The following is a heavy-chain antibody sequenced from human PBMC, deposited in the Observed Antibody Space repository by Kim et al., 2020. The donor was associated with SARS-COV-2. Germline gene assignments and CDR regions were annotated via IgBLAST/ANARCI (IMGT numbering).Heavy chain of an antibody. CDR2: ISGSAGST. CDR3: AKVRRSGYFDAFDI. D-gene: IGHD3-3*01. Sequence: GGSLRLSCAASGFTFSNYAMSWVRQAPGKGLEWVSAISGSAGSTYSADSVKGRFTISRDNSKNTLYLQMNSLRAEDTAVYYCAKVRRSGYFDAFDIRGQGTMVTVSS. J-gene: IGHJ3*02. CDR1: GFTFSNYA. V-gene: IGHV3-23*01.